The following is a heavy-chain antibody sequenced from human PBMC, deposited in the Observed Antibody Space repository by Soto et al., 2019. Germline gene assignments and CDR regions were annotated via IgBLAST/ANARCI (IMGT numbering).Heavy chain of an antibody. J-gene: IGHJ4*02. Sequence: PSETLSLTCTVSGGSMSSSNWWNWVRQSPGKGLEWIGEAHHSGRTNYNPSLNSRVTISVDKSKNHFSLKLSSVTAADTAVYYCARSEATGLDYWGQGTLVTVS. CDR3: ARSEATGLDY. CDR2: AHHSGRT. D-gene: IGHD1-26*01. V-gene: IGHV4-4*02. CDR1: GGSMSSSNW.